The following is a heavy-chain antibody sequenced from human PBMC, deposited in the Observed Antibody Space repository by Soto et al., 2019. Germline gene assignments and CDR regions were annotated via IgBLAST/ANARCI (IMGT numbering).Heavy chain of an antibody. CDR3: ARGGFVAVAGLVWYFDL. Sequence: VASVKVSCKASGYTFTSYGISWVRQAPGQGLEWMGWISAYNGNTNYAQKLQGRVTMTTDTSTSTAYMELRSLRSDDTAVYYCARGGFVAVAGLVWYFDLWGRGTLVTVSS. J-gene: IGHJ2*01. D-gene: IGHD6-19*01. CDR2: ISAYNGNT. CDR1: GYTFTSYG. V-gene: IGHV1-18*04.